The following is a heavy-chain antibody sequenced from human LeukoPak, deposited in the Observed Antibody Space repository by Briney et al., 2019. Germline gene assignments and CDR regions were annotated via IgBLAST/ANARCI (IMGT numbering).Heavy chain of an antibody. V-gene: IGHV3-7*01. CDR2: IKQDGSEK. J-gene: IGHJ3*01. CDR1: GFTFSSYW. Sequence: SGGSLRLSCAASGFTFSSYWMSWVRQAPGKGLEWVANIKQDGSEKYYVDSVKGRFTISRDNAKNTLYLQMNSLSADDTAVYYCARDGIDFRAFDLWGQGTMVTVSS. CDR3: ARDGIDFRAFDL. D-gene: IGHD1-26*01.